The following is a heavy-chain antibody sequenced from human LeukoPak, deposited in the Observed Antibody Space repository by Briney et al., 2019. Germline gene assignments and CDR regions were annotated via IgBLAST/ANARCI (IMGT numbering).Heavy chain of an antibody. Sequence: PGGSLRLSCAASRFTVSSNYMSWVRQAPGKGLEWVSVIYSGGSTYYADSVKDRFTTSRYNSKNTLYLQMNSLRAEDTAVYYCARERDSSGFETYWGQGTLVTVSS. CDR1: RFTVSSNY. CDR2: IYSGGST. CDR3: ARERDSSGFETY. D-gene: IGHD6-19*01. J-gene: IGHJ4*02. V-gene: IGHV3-53*01.